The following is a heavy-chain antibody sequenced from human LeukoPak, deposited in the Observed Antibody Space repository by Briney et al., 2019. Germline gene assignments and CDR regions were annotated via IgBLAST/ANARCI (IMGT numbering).Heavy chain of an antibody. V-gene: IGHV1-69*06. D-gene: IGHD6-13*01. CDR2: IIPIFGTV. CDR3: ARDEYSSSWYENY. CDR1: GGTFSSYA. J-gene: IGHJ4*02. Sequence: SVKVSCKASGGTFSSYAISWVRQAPGQGLEWMGGIIPIFGTVNYAQKFQGRVTITADKSTSTAYMELSSLRSEDTAVYYCARDEYSSSWYENYWGQGTLVTVSS.